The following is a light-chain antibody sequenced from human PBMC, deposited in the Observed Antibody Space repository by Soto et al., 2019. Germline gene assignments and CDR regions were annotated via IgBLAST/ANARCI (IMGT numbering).Light chain of an antibody. CDR3: SSFAPTSTPVI. V-gene: IGLV2-14*03. CDR1: RNDIGGYDY. CDR2: GVT. Sequence: QSALTQPASVSGSPGQSITLSCTGTRNDIGGYDYVSWYQQHPGKGPRLIIYGVTNRPSGVSSRFSGSKSGNTASLTIFGLQADDEADYICSSFAPTSTPVIFGGGTKLTVL. J-gene: IGLJ2*01.